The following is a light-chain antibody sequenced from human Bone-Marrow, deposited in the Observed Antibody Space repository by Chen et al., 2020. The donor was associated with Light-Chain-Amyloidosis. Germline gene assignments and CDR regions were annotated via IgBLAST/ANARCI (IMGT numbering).Light chain of an antibody. CDR2: EGI. V-gene: IGLV2-23*01. CDR3: YTYAGSATFV. Sequence: QSALTHPASVSGSPGQSITIPCTGTSSNVGDYSLVSWYQQHPGKAPKLILYEGIQRPSGVSSRFSGSMSGNTASLTISGLQTEDEADYCCYTYAGSATFVFGSATTVTVL. CDR1: SSNVGDYSL. J-gene: IGLJ1*01.